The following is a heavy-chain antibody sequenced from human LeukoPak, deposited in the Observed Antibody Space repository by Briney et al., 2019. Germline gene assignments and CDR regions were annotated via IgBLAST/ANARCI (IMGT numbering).Heavy chain of an antibody. CDR3: TRGGNSDI. V-gene: IGHV3-30-3*01. J-gene: IGHJ3*02. CDR2: ISYDGTNE. CDR1: CFNFSNYA. D-gene: IGHD4-23*01. Sequence: PGGPLRLSCAPSCFNFSNYAMHWVRQAPGKGVEWVALISYDGTNEYYADSVKGRFTISRDNSKNTLYLQMNSLRAEDTAVYYCTRGGNSDIWGQGTMVTVSS.